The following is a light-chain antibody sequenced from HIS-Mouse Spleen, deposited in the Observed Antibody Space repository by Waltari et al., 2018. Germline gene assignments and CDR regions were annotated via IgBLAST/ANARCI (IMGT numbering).Light chain of an antibody. CDR1: SSDVGGYNY. J-gene: IGLJ2*01. CDR2: DVS. CDR3: SSYTSSSTVV. V-gene: IGLV2-14*03. Sequence: QSALTQPASVSGSPGQSITISCTGTSSDVGGYNYGSWYQQHPGKAPNSMVYDVSNRPSGVSNRFSGSKSGNTASLTISGLQAEDEADYYCSSYTSSSTVVFGGGTKLTVL.